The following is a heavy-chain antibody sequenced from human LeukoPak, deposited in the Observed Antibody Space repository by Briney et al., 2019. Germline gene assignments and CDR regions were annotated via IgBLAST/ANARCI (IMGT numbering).Heavy chain of an antibody. V-gene: IGHV4-39*01. CDR2: IYYSGST. CDR3: ARHTGSGWYYFDY. J-gene: IGHJ4*02. CDR1: GGSVSRSPYY. D-gene: IGHD6-19*01. Sequence: SETLSLTCTVSGGSVSRSPYYWGWIRQPPGKGLEWIGSIYYSGSTYYNPSLKSRVTISVDTSKDQFSLKLSSVTAADTAVYYCARHTGSGWYYFDYWGQGTLVTVSS.